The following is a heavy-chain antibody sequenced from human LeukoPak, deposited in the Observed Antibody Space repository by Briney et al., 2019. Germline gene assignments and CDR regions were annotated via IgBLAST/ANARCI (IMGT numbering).Heavy chain of an antibody. CDR3: ASSVPHYYDSSGYTFDY. CDR2: INPNSGGT. Sequence: ASVKVSCKASGYTFTGYYMRWVRQAPGQGLEWMGWINPNSGGTNYAQKFQGRVTMTRDTSISTAYMELSRLRSDDTAVYYCASSVPHYYDSSGYTFDYWGQGILVTVSS. D-gene: IGHD3-22*01. CDR1: GYTFTGYY. J-gene: IGHJ4*02. V-gene: IGHV1-2*02.